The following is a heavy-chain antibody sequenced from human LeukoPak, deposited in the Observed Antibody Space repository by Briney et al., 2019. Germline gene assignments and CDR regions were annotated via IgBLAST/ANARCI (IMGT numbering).Heavy chain of an antibody. CDR3: GRGGGGSYLEYSFDY. CDR2: FNYSGNT. J-gene: IGHJ4*02. Sequence: PSETLSLTCTVSGATITRRYWSWIRQPPGKGLEWIGYFNYSGNTNYNPSLKSRVTISVDTSKNQFSLKLSSVTAADTSVYSCGRGGGGSYLEYSFDYWGQGTLVTVSS. CDR1: GATITRRY. V-gene: IGHV4-59*11. D-gene: IGHD3-10*01.